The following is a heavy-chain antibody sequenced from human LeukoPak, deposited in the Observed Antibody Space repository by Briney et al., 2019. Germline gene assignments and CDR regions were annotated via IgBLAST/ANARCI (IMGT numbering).Heavy chain of an antibody. CDR3: ATASYYYGMDV. CDR1: GGTFSSYA. Sequence: GSSVKVSCKASGGTFSSYAISWVRQAPGQGLEWMGRIIPILGIANYAQKFQGRVTMTEDTSTDTVYMELSSLRSEDTAVYYCATASYYYGMDVWGQGTTVTVSS. J-gene: IGHJ6*02. CDR2: IIPILGIA. V-gene: IGHV1-69*04.